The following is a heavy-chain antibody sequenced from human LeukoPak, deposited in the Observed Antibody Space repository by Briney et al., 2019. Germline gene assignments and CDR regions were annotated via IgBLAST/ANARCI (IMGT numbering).Heavy chain of an antibody. CDR1: GFTFSSYW. J-gene: IGHJ4*02. D-gene: IGHD2-15*01. Sequence: GGPLRLSCAASGFTFSSYWMSWVRQAPGKGLEWVASIKKDGSEKYYVDSVKGRFTISRDNAKNSLYLQMNSLRAEDTAVYYCARSYCSGGSCYPLLFDYWGQGTLVTVSS. CDR3: ARSYCSGGSCYPLLFDY. CDR2: IKKDGSEK. V-gene: IGHV3-7*01.